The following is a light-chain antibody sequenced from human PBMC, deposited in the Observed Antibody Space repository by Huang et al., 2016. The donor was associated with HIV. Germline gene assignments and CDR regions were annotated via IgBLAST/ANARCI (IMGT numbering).Light chain of an antibody. V-gene: IGKV3-15*01. CDR1: QSVPTN. J-gene: IGKJ2*01. CDR2: GAS. Sequence: EIIMTQSPATLSLSPGEASSLSCRANQSVPTNVAWSLHRPGQCPRILIFGASTRASGLPGRFSGSGSGTQFTLTVSGLQSEDFAVYYCQQYHNWPYTFGQGTKLEI. CDR3: QQYHNWPYT.